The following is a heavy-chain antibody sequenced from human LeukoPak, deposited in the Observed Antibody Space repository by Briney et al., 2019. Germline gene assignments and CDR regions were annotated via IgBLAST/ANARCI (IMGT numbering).Heavy chain of an antibody. CDR1: GGSISSYY. J-gene: IGHJ4*02. V-gene: IGHV4-59*12. D-gene: IGHD4-23*01. CDR3: ARGPVVTYYFDY. Sequence: SETLSLTCTVSGGSISSYYWSWIRQPPGKGLEWIGYIYYSGSTYYNPSLKSRVTISVDRSKNQFSLKLSSVTAADTAVYYCARGPVVTYYFDYWGQGTLVTVSS. CDR2: IYYSGST.